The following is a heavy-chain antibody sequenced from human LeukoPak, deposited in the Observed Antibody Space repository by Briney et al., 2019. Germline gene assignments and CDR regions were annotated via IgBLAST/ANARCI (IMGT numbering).Heavy chain of an antibody. Sequence: PSETLSLTCTVSGGSISSHYWSWIRQPPGKGLEWIGYIYYSGSTNYNPSLKSRVTISVDTSKNQFSLKLSSVTAADTAVYYCARGYSSYAFDIWGQGTMVTVSS. D-gene: IGHD6-6*01. V-gene: IGHV4-59*11. CDR1: GGSISSHY. CDR2: IYYSGST. J-gene: IGHJ3*02. CDR3: ARGYSSYAFDI.